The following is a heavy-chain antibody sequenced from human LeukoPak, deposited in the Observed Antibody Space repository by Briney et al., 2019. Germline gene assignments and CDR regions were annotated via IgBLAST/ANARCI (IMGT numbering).Heavy chain of an antibody. J-gene: IGHJ4*02. D-gene: IGHD6-13*01. CDR3: AKAPGQQLVNFDY. CDR1: GFTFSSYA. Sequence: GGSLRLSCAASGFTFSSYAMSWVRHAPGMGLEWVSAISGSGGSTYYADSVKGRFTISRDNSKNTLYLQMNSLRAEDTAVYYCAKAPGQQLVNFDYWGQGTLVTVSS. V-gene: IGHV3-23*01. CDR2: ISGSGGST.